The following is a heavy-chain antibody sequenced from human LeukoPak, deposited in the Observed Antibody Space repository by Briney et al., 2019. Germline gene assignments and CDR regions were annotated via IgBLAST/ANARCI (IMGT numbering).Heavy chain of an antibody. CDR2: ISGTGGST. CDR1: RFTFSSYA. CDR3: AKDLRKYSSSCLVDY. J-gene: IGHJ4*02. D-gene: IGHD6-13*01. V-gene: IGHV3-23*01. Sequence: GGSLRLSCAASRFTFSSYAMSWVRQAPGKGLEWVSGISGTGGSTFYADSVRGRFTISRDNSKNTLYLQMNSLRAEDTAVYYCAKDLRKYSSSCLVDYWGQGTLVTGSS.